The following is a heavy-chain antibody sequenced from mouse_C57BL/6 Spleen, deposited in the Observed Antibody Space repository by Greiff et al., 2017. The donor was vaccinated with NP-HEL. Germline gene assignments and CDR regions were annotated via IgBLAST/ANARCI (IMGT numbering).Heavy chain of an antibody. CDR1: GFTFSDYG. CDR3: AREYYYGSSYWYFDV. CDR2: ISSGSSTI. J-gene: IGHJ1*03. V-gene: IGHV5-17*01. Sequence: EVKLVESGGGLVKPGGSLKLSCAASGFTFSDYGMHWVRQAPEKGLEWVAYISSGSSTIYYADTVKGRFTISRDNAKNTLFLQMTSLRSEDTDMYYCAREYYYGSSYWYFDVWGTGTTVTVSS. D-gene: IGHD1-1*01.